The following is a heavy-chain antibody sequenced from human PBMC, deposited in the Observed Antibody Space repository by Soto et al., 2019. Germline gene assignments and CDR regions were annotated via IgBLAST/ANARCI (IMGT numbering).Heavy chain of an antibody. D-gene: IGHD3-10*01. CDR2: IYYSGST. J-gene: IGHJ6*03. CDR3: ARGWGYYGSGRSDYYYYYMDV. CDR1: GGSISSYY. Sequence: PSETLSLTCTVSGGSISSYYWSWIRQPPGKGLEWIGYIYYSGSTNYNPSLKSRVTISVDTSKNQFSLKLSSVTAADTAVYYCARGWGYYGSGRSDYYYYYMDVWGKGTTVTVSS. V-gene: IGHV4-59*01.